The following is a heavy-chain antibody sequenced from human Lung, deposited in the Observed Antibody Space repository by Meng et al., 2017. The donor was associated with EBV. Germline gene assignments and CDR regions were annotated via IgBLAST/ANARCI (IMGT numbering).Heavy chain of an antibody. J-gene: IGHJ4*02. CDR2: INYSGIT. D-gene: IGHD2-2*01. CDR3: ARGGTSSAPFDY. CDR1: GRSFSSSY. V-gene: IGHV4-34*01. Sequence: QVPLPQWGAGLLKPSETLSLTCGVSGRSFSSSYWSWIRQPPGKGLEWIGQINYSGITNYNPSLKSRVTISVDTSKNQFSLSLNSVTAADTAVYYCARGGTSSAPFDYWGQETLVTVSS.